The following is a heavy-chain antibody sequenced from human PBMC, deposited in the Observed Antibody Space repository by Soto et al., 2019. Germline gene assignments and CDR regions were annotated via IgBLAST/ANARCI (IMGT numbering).Heavy chain of an antibody. Sequence: QVQLVESGGGVVQPGRSLRLSCAASGFTFSNYGMHWVRQAPGKGLEWVAIIWYDGSNDYYVDSVKGRFTISRDNSKNTLSLQMNSLRAEDTAVYYCARDRWEFQLVYYGLDGWGQGTTVTVSS. CDR1: GFTFSNYG. CDR3: ARDRWEFQLVYYGLDG. J-gene: IGHJ6*02. CDR2: IWYDGSND. V-gene: IGHV3-33*01. D-gene: IGHD1-26*01.